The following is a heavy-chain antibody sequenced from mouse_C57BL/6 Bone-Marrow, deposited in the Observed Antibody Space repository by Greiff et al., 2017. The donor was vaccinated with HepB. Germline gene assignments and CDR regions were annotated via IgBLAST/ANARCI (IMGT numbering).Heavy chain of an antibody. CDR3: ARRAYDSNYWYCDV. J-gene: IGHJ1*03. CDR1: GYTFTSYG. Sequence: VQLQQSGAELARPGASVKLSCKASGYTFTSYGISWVKQRTGQGLEWIGEIYPRSGNTYYNEKFKGKATLTADKSSSTSYMELRSLTSEDSAVYFCARRAYDSNYWYCDVWGTGTTVTVSS. V-gene: IGHV1-81*01. D-gene: IGHD2-5*01. CDR2: IYPRSGNT.